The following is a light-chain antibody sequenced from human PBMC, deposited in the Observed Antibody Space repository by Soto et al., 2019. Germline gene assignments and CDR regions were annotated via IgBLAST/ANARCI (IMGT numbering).Light chain of an antibody. CDR1: SSDVGGYNL. Sequence: QSALTQPASVSGSPGQSITISCTGTSSDVGGYNLVSWYQQHPGRAPKLMIYEVNYRPSGVSNRFSGSKSGNTASLTISGLQAEDEADYYCSSYTSSRTLVFGGGTKLTVL. CDR2: EVN. V-gene: IGLV2-14*02. CDR3: SSYTSSRTLV. J-gene: IGLJ2*01.